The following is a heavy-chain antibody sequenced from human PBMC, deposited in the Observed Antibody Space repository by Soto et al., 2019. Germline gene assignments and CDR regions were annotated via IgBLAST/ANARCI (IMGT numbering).Heavy chain of an antibody. J-gene: IGHJ4*02. CDR2: ISGSGSST. Sequence: GGSPRLSCAASGFTVSSYAPTWVRQAPGKGLEWVSAISGSGSSTYSEDSVKGRFTITRYNYKKTMYLQMNSRLAEDTAGYYCTSDPGPHRNMAGTGYWGQRTLVTVSS. D-gene: IGHD6-19*01. CDR1: GFTVSSYA. V-gene: IGHV3-23*01. CDR3: TSDPGPHRNMAGTGY.